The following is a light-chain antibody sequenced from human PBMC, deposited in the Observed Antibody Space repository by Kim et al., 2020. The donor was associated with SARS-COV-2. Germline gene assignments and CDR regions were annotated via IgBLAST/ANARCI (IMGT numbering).Light chain of an antibody. J-gene: IGKJ4*01. CDR3: QQYNNWPLT. Sequence: EIVMTQSPATLSVSPGERATLSCRASQSVSSNLAWYQQKPGQAPRLLIDGASTRATGIPARFSGSGSGTEFTLTISSLQSEDFAVYYCQQYNNWPLTVGGGTKLEI. CDR1: QSVSSN. CDR2: GAS. V-gene: IGKV3D-15*01.